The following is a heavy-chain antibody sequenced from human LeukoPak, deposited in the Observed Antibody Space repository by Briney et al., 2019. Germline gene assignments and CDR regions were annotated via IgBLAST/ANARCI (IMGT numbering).Heavy chain of an antibody. D-gene: IGHD5-24*01. CDR1: GGSFSSGGYS. Sequence: SETLSLTCAVSGGSFSSGGYSWSWIRRPPGKGLEWIGFVYYSGSTYYNPSLKSRVTISINTSKNQFSLKLNSVTAADTAVYFCARDRDGYRGFDAFDIWGQGTMVTVSS. CDR2: VYYSGST. CDR3: ARDRDGYRGFDAFDI. J-gene: IGHJ3*02. V-gene: IGHV4-30-4*07.